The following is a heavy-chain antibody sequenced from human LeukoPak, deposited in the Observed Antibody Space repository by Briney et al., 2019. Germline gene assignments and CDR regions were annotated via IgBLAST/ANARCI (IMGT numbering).Heavy chain of an antibody. V-gene: IGHV3-30*18. CDR3: AKGSGYCSGGSCYPQYYFDY. CDR2: ISYDGSNK. CDR1: GFTFSSYG. D-gene: IGHD2-15*01. Sequence: GGSLRLSSAASGFTFSSYGMHWVRQAPGKGLEWVAVISYDGSNKYYADSVKGRFTISRDNSKNTLYLQMNSLRAVDTAVYYCAKGSGYCSGGSCYPQYYFDYWGQGTLVTVSS. J-gene: IGHJ4*02.